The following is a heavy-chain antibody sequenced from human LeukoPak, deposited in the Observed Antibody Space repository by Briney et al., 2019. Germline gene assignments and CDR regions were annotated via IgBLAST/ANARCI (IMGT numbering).Heavy chain of an antibody. J-gene: IGHJ4*02. V-gene: IGHV3-7*01. Sequence: GGSLRLSCAASGFTFSSYWMNWVRQAPGKGLEWVANIKQDGSEKYYVDSVKGRFTISRDNAKNSLYLQMNSLRAEDTAVYYCAKGGPGSYSYYFDYWGQGTLVTVSS. CDR2: IKQDGSEK. CDR1: GFTFSSYW. D-gene: IGHD3-10*01. CDR3: AKGGPGSYSYYFDY.